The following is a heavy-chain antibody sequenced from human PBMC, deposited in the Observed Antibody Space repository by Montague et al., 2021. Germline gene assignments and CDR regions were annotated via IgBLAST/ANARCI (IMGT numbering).Heavy chain of an antibody. CDR3: ANARVAVAGAEDY. CDR2: ITASGATT. CDR1: GFTFRSYA. V-gene: IGHV3-23*01. J-gene: IGHJ4*02. Sequence: SLRLSCAASGFTFRSYAMSWVRQSAGKGLELVSTITASGATTYYEDSVKGRFTISRDNSKNTLYLQMNSLRAEDTAIYFCANARVAVAGAEDYWGQGALVTGSS. D-gene: IGHD6-19*01.